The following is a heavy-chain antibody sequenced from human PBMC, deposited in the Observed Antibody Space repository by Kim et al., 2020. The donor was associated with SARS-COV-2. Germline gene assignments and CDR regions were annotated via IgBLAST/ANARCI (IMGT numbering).Heavy chain of an antibody. CDR1: GDTFSSFE. J-gene: IGHJ4*02. V-gene: IGHV3-48*03. D-gene: IGHD1-26*01. CDR3: ERGSGSFYY. CDR2: ISNSGKTK. Sequence: GGSLRLSCAASGDTFSSFELNWVRQAPGKGLEWVSYISNSGKTKYFADSVRGRFTIPRDNAKNSLYLPMNSLTAEDTAVYYCERGSGSFYYWGQATLVTV.